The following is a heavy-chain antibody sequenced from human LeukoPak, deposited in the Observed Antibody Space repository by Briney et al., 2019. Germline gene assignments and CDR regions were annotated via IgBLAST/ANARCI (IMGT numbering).Heavy chain of an antibody. CDR3: ARHYGFYYGSGMSWFDP. J-gene: IGHJ5*02. CDR2: IYYSGST. CDR1: GGSISSYC. V-gene: IGHV4-59*08. D-gene: IGHD3-10*01. Sequence: PSETLSLTCTVSGGSISSYCWSWIRQPPGKGLEWIGYIYYSGSTNYNPSLKSRVTISVDTSKNQFSLKLSSVTAADTAVYYCARHYGFYYGSGMSWFDPWGQGTLVTVSS.